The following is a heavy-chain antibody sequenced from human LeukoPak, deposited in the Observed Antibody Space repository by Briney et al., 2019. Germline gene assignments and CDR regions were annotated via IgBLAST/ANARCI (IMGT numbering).Heavy chain of an antibody. CDR3: ARDDSRYSYYFDY. V-gene: IGHV4-39*02. CDR1: GGSISSYY. D-gene: IGHD3-22*01. CDR2: IYYSGST. J-gene: IGHJ4*02. Sequence: SETLSLTCTVSGGSISSYYWGWIRQPPGKGLEWIGSIYYSGSTYYNPSLKGRVTISVDTSKNQFSLKLSSVTAADTAVYYCARDDSRYSYYFDYWGQGTLVTVSS.